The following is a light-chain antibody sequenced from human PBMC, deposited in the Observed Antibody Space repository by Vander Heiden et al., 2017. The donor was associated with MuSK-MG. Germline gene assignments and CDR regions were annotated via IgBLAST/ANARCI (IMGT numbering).Light chain of an antibody. Sequence: DIQLTQSPSSLSASVGDRVTITCRASQDITSYLNWYQQKPGKAPKLLIYASSGLQSGVPSRFNGRGSGTDFTLTIAGLQPDDLATYYCQQSDSTPRTFGQGTRLEIK. CDR2: ASS. V-gene: IGKV1-39*01. CDR3: QQSDSTPRT. J-gene: IGKJ2*01. CDR1: QDITSY.